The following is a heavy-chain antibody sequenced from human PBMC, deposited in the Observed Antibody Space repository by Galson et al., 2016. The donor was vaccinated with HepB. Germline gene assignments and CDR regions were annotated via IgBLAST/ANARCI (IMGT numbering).Heavy chain of an antibody. J-gene: IGHJ3*02. V-gene: IGHV2-70*01. D-gene: IGHD3-16*02. CDR1: GFSLNTSGVG. Sequence: PALVKPTQTLTLTRTFSGFSLNTSGVGVGWIRQPPGKALEWLALIYWDDDKYYSTSLKTRLTISKDTSKNQVVLILTNMDPVDTATYYCARFRAVWGSFRSNSEDAFDIWGQGTMVTVSS. CDR2: IYWDDDK. CDR3: ARFRAVWGSFRSNSEDAFDI.